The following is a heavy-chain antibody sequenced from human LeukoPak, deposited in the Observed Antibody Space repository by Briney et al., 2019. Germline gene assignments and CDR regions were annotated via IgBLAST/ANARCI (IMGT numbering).Heavy chain of an antibody. J-gene: IGHJ6*03. CDR3: ARVSPSTGGGPLLYYYYYYMDV. CDR1: GYSISSGYY. D-gene: IGHD4-23*01. Sequence: SETLSLTCTVSGYSISSGYYWGWIRQPPGKGLEWIGSIYHSGSTYYNPSLKSRVTISVDTSKNQFSLKLSSVTAADTAVYYCARVSPSTGGGPLLYYYYYYMDVWGKGTTVTISS. CDR2: IYHSGST. V-gene: IGHV4-38-2*02.